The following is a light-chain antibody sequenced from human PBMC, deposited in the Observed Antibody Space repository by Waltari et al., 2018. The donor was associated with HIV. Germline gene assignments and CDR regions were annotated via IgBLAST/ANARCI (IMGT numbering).Light chain of an antibody. V-gene: IGLV2-11*01. CDR2: DVS. J-gene: IGLJ3*02. CDR3: CSYAGSPPWV. CDR1: SSDVGGYNY. Sequence: QSALTQPRSVSGSPGQSVTISCTGTSSDVGGYNYVSWYQQHPGKAPKLMIYDVSKRPSGGPDRFSGSKSGNTASLTISGLQAEDEADYYCCSYAGSPPWVFGGGTKLTVL.